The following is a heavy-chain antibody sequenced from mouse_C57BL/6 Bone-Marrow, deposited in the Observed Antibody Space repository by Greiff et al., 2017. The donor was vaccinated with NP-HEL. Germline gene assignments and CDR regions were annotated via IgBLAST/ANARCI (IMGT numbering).Heavy chain of an antibody. CDR3: ARGRAFITTVVAPDY. CDR1: GYTFTSYD. CDR2: IYPRDGST. D-gene: IGHD1-1*01. V-gene: IGHV1-85*01. J-gene: IGHJ2*01. Sequence: QVQLQQSGPELVKPGASVKLSCKASGYTFTSYDINWVKQRPGQGLEWIGWIYPRDGSTKYNEKFKGKATLTVDTSSSTAYMELHSLTSEDSAVYFCARGRAFITTVVAPDYWGQGTTLTVSS.